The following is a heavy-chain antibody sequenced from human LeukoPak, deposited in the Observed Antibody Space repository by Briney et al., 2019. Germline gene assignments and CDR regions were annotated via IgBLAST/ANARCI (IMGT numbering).Heavy chain of an antibody. CDR2: IGSDGDT. J-gene: IGHJ4*02. Sequence: GGSLRLSCAASGFTFSNYDIHWVRQATGKGLEWVSSIGSDGDTYYAGSVKGRFTISRENAKNSLYLEMNSLRAGDTAVYYCARVGVGRWFGGFDYWGQGTLVTVSS. V-gene: IGHV3-13*01. CDR3: ARVGVGRWFGGFDY. D-gene: IGHD3-10*01. CDR1: GFTFSNYD.